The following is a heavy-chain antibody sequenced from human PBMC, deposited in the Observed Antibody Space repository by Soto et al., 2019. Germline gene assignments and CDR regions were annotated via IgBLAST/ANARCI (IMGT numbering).Heavy chain of an antibody. Sequence: EVQVLESGGGLVQPGGSLRLSCAASGFTFSRYSMSWVRQAPGQGLEWVSAISGSGSNPYYADSVKGRFTISRDKSKNTLYLQMNSLRAEDTAVYYCAKTASMTIRDGFDHWGQGTLVTVSS. D-gene: IGHD4-17*01. J-gene: IGHJ4*02. CDR1: GFTFSRYS. CDR3: AKTASMTIRDGFDH. CDR2: ISGSGSNP. V-gene: IGHV3-23*01.